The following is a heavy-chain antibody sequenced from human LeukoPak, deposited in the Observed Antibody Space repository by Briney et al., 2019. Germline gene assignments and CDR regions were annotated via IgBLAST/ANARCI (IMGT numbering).Heavy chain of an antibody. V-gene: IGHV3-21*01. D-gene: IGHD4-17*01. CDR3: AREFGYGDYVNLYGMDV. Sequence: GGSLRPSCAASGFTFSSYSMNWVRQAPGKGLEWVSSINNNSSYRYYADSVKGRFTTSRDNAKNSLFLQMNSLRAEDTAVYYCAREFGYGDYVNLYGMDVWGQGTTVTVSS. CDR2: INNNSSYR. J-gene: IGHJ6*02. CDR1: GFTFSSYS.